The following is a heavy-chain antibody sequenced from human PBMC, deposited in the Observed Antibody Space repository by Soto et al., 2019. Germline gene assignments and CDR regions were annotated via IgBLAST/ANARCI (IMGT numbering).Heavy chain of an antibody. CDR3: ARGGGCSGGSSYSVDY. V-gene: IGHV3-7*04. CDR1: GFTFSSYW. J-gene: IGHJ4*02. D-gene: IGHD2-15*01. CDR2: IKQDGSEK. Sequence: EVQLVESGGGLVQPGGSLRLSCAASGFTFSSYWMSWVRQAPGKGLEWVANIKQDGSEKYYVDSVKGRFTISRDNAKKSLYLQMNSLRAEDTAVYYCARGGGCSGGSSYSVDYWGQGTLVTVSS.